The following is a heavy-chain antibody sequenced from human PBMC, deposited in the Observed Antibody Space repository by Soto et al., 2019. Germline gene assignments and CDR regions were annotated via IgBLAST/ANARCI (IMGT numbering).Heavy chain of an antibody. D-gene: IGHD3-22*01. Sequence: SETLSLTCTVSGGSISRYYWNWIRQPPGKGLEWSGYVYPRGYTTYNPSFKTRVTISADTSKNRFYLPMSSVNAADTAVYYCARGSSTDRSFGFDYWGQGALVTVSS. CDR2: VYPRGYT. CDR3: ARGSSTDRSFGFDY. J-gene: IGHJ4*02. V-gene: IGHV4-59*01. CDR1: GGSISRYY.